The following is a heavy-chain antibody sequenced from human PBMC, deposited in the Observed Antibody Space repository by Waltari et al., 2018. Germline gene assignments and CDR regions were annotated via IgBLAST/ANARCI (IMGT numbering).Heavy chain of an antibody. CDR1: GFTFEDYA. CDR3: AKGHSGSYGLDY. V-gene: IGHV3-9*01. J-gene: IGHJ4*02. D-gene: IGHD1-26*01. Sequence: EIQLVESGGGLAQPGRSLRLSCAASGFTFEDYAMHGVRQTPGKGLEGVSGITWNSNNIGYADSVKGRFTISRDNAKKSLYLQMNSLRTEDTALYYCAKGHSGSYGLDYWGQGTPVTVSS. CDR2: ITWNSNNI.